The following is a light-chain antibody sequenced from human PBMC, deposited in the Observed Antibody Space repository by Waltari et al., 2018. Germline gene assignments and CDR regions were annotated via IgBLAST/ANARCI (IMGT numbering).Light chain of an antibody. CDR3: QQYNSYHIFT. V-gene: IGKV1-5*03. Sequence: DIQMTQSPSTLSASIGDRVTITCRASQNINSWLAWYQQKPGKAPKILIYKASSLETGVPSRFSGSESGTEFTITINSLQPDDFATYYCQQYNSYHIFTFGPGTKVEI. J-gene: IGKJ3*01. CDR1: QNINSW. CDR2: KAS.